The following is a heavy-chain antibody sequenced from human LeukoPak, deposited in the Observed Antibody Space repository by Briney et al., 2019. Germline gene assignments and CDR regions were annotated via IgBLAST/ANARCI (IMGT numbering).Heavy chain of an antibody. J-gene: IGHJ4*02. Sequence: SQTLSLTCTVSGGSISSGSYYWSWIRQPAGKGLEWIGRIYTSGSTNYNPSLKSRVTISVDTSKNQFSLKLSSVTAADTAVYYCAGSARSFMYYFDYWGQGTLVTVSS. CDR1: GGSISSGSYY. D-gene: IGHD3-10*01. CDR3: AGSARSFMYYFDY. V-gene: IGHV4-61*02. CDR2: IYTSGST.